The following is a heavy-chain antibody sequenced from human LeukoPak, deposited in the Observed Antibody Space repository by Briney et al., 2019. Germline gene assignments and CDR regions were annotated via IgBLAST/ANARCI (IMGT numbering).Heavy chain of an antibody. CDR3: ARNGRSSSWYYFDY. Sequence: ASVKVSCKASGYTFTSYDINWVRQATGQGLEWMGWMNPNSGNTGYAQKFQGRVTMTRNTSISTAYMELSSLRSEDTAVYYCARNGRSSSWYYFDYWGQGTLVTVSS. J-gene: IGHJ4*02. CDR2: MNPNSGNT. CDR1: GYTFTSYD. D-gene: IGHD6-13*01. V-gene: IGHV1-8*01.